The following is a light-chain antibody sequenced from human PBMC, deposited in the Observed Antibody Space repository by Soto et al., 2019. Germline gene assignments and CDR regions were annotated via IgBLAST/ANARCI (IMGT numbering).Light chain of an antibody. J-gene: IGKJ4*01. CDR1: QSVSSY. V-gene: IGKV3-11*01. CDR3: QQHSNGPLT. Sequence: EIVLTQSPATLSLSPGERATLSCRASQSVSSYLAWYQQKPGQAPRLLIYDASNRATGIPARFSGSGSGTAFTLTISSPEPEDFAGYYCQQHSNGPLTFGGGTKGEIK. CDR2: DAS.